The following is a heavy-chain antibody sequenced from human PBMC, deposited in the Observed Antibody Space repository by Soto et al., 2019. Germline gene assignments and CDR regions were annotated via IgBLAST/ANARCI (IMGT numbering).Heavy chain of an antibody. CDR1: GFTFSSYG. CDR3: ARVGMVYAIGPFDY. Sequence: PGGSLRLSCAASGFTFSSYGMHWVRQAPGKGLEWVAVIWYDGSNKYYADSVKGRFTISRDSSKNTLYLQMNSLRAEDTAVYYCARVGMVYAIGPFDYWGQGTLVTVSS. CDR2: IWYDGSNK. J-gene: IGHJ4*02. D-gene: IGHD2-8*01. V-gene: IGHV3-33*01.